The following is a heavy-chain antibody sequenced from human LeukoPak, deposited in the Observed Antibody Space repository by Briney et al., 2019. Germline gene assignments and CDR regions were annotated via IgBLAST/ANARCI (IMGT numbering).Heavy chain of an antibody. CDR3: ARGGGRGYWYFDL. V-gene: IGHV4-59*01. CDR2: IYYSGST. CDR1: GGSIGSYY. D-gene: IGHD1-26*01. Sequence: SETLSLTCTVSGGSIGSYYWSWFRQPPGKGPEWIGYIYYSGSTKYNPSLKSRVTISVDTSKNQFSLKLSSVTAADTAVYYCARGGGRGYWYFDLWGRGTLVTVSS. J-gene: IGHJ2*01.